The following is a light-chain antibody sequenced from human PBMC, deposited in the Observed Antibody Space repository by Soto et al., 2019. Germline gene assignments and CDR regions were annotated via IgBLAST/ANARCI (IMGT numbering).Light chain of an antibody. CDR2: GVS. J-gene: IGKJ1*01. Sequence: AIRMTKSPSSLSASTRDIVSITCRASHRLNTYLAWYQQKPGTAPKLLIYGVSSLQTGVPSRFSGSGSGTDFTLTISSLQPEDFATYYCQQTYSTPPTFGQGTKVDI. V-gene: IGKV1-8*01. CDR3: QQTYSTPPT. CDR1: HRLNTY.